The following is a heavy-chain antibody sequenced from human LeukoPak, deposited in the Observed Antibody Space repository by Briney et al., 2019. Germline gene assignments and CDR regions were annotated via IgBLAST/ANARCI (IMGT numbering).Heavy chain of an antibody. Sequence: PGGSLRLSCAASGFTFSSYWMSWVRQAPGKGLEWVANIKQDGSEKYYVDSVKGRFTISRDNAKNSLYLQMNSLRAEDTAVYYCARGKAAVAVYYYYYMDVWGKGTAVTVSS. V-gene: IGHV3-7*01. J-gene: IGHJ6*03. CDR3: ARGKAAVAVYYYYYMDV. D-gene: IGHD6-19*01. CDR2: IKQDGSEK. CDR1: GFTFSSYW.